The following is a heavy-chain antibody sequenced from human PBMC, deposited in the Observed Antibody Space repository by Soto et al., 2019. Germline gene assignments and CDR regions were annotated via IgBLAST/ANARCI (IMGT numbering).Heavy chain of an antibody. Sequence: ASETLSLTCAVYGGSFSGYYWSWIRQPPGKGLEWIGEINHSGSTNYDPSLKSRVTISVDTSKNQFSLKLSSVTAADTAVYYCARGPRQLCTNGVCYTLYYYYYGMDVWGQGTTVTVSS. CDR1: GGSFSGYY. D-gene: IGHD2-8*01. CDR3: ARGPRQLCTNGVCYTLYYYYYGMDV. V-gene: IGHV4-34*01. J-gene: IGHJ6*02. CDR2: INHSGST.